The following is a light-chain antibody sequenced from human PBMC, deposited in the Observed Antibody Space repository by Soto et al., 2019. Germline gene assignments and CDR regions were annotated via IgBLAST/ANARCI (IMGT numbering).Light chain of an antibody. CDR1: LSVLYSSNNKNY. CDR3: QQYYSTPWT. J-gene: IGKJ1*01. Sequence: DIVMTQSPDSLAASLGERATINCKSSLSVLYSSNNKNYLAWYQQKPGQPPKLLIYWASTRESGVPDRFSGSGSGTDFTLTISSLQTEDVAVYYCQQYYSTPWTFGQGTKVEIK. CDR2: WAS. V-gene: IGKV4-1*01.